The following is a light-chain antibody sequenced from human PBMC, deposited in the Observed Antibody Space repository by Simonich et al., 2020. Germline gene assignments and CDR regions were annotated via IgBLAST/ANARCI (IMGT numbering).Light chain of an antibody. Sequence: NFMLTQPHSVSESPGKTVTISCTRSSGSIASNYVQWYQQRPGSSPTTAIYEDNQRPAVVPDRFSGSIASSSNSASLTISGLKTEDEADYYCQSYDSSNVVFGGGTKLTVL. CDR1: SGSIASNY. J-gene: IGLJ2*01. CDR3: QSYDSSNVV. V-gene: IGLV6-57*01. CDR2: EDN.